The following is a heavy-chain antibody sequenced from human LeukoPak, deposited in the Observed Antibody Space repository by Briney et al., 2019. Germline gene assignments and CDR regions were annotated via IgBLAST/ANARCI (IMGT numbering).Heavy chain of an antibody. J-gene: IGHJ4*02. CDR1: GFTFISYW. CDR2: IKQDGSEK. CDR3: APSRTLDY. V-gene: IGHV3-7*05. Sequence: GGSLRLSCAAPGFTFISYWMSWVRQAPGKELDGVANIKQDGSEKYYVDSVKGRFTISRDNAKSSLYLQMNSLRAEDTAVYYCAPSRTLDYWGQGTLVTVSS.